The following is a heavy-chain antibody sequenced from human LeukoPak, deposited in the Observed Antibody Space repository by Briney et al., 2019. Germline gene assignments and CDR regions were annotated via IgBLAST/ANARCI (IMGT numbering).Heavy chain of an antibody. J-gene: IGHJ4*02. Sequence: GSLILSCASSGFTFSSYSMNWVRQAPGEGLEWDSYNSSSSSTIYYADSVKGRFNISRDHAKNSLYLQMNSLRDEDTAVYYCARVLIGWRANPYYFDYWGQGTLVTVSS. V-gene: IGHV3-48*02. CDR2: NSSSSSTI. CDR1: GFTFSSYS. D-gene: IGHD3-22*01. CDR3: ARVLIGWRANPYYFDY.